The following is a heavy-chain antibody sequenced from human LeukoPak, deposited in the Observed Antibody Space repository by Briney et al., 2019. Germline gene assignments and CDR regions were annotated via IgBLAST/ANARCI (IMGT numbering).Heavy chain of an antibody. Sequence: GGSLRLSCAASGFTFSSYGMHWVRQAPGKGLEWVAFIRYDGSNKYYADSVKGRFTISRDNSKNTLYLQINSLRAEDTAVYYCAKGSITVFGVVSYWGQGTLVTVSS. CDR2: IRYDGSNK. V-gene: IGHV3-30*02. CDR3: AKGSITVFGVVSY. J-gene: IGHJ4*02. CDR1: GFTFSSYG. D-gene: IGHD3-3*01.